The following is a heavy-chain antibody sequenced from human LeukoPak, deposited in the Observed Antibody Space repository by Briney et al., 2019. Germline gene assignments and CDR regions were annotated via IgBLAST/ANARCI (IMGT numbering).Heavy chain of an antibody. CDR2: IYYSGST. J-gene: IGHJ2*01. D-gene: IGHD5-18*01. Sequence: SETLSLTCTVSGGSISSYYWSWIRQPPGKGLEWIGYIYYSGSTNYNPSLKSRVTISVDTSKNQFSLKLSSVTAADTAVYYCARQRYSYGYWYFDLWGRGTLDTVSS. CDR1: GGSISSYY. CDR3: ARQRYSYGYWYFDL. V-gene: IGHV4-59*01.